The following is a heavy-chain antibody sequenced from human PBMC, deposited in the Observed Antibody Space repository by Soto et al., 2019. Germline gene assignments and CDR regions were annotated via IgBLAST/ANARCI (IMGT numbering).Heavy chain of an antibody. Sequence: SQTLSLTFAISGDSVSSNNSAWNCISQSPSRGLEWLGRTYYRSKWYNHYAVSVKSRITVNPDTSKNQFSLQLNSVTPEDTAVYYCARSGPGGYIDYWGQGTLVTVSS. V-gene: IGHV6-1*01. CDR1: GDSVSSNNSA. D-gene: IGHD3-22*01. CDR2: TYYRSKWYN. J-gene: IGHJ4*02. CDR3: ARSGPGGYIDY.